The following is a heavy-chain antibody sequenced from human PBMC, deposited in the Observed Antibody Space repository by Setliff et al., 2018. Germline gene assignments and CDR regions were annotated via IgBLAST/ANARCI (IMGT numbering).Heavy chain of an antibody. V-gene: IGHV4-61*02. CDR3: AKESLAINTRWFDP. J-gene: IGHJ5*02. D-gene: IGHD3-3*02. CDR2: VYNSGTT. CDR1: GDSISGGDYY. Sequence: SETLSLTCTVSGDSISGGDYYWTWIRQPAGKRLEWIGRVYNSGTTYNAFFASRVTMSIDTSKNQFSLNLNSVTAADTALYYRAKESLAINTRWFDPWGQGILVTVSS.